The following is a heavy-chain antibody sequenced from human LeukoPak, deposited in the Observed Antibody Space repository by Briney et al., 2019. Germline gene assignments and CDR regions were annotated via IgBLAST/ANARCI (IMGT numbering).Heavy chain of an antibody. J-gene: IGHJ6*03. D-gene: IGHD4-23*01. CDR3: ARGLRTVVTPWDYYYYYMDV. Sequence: GAPVKVSCKASGYTFTGYYMHWVRQAPGQGLEWMGGIIPIFGTANYAQKFQGRVTITTDESTSTAYMELSSLRSEDTAVYYCARGLRTVVTPWDYYYYYMDVWGKGTTVTVSS. CDR1: GYTFTGYY. V-gene: IGHV1-69*05. CDR2: IIPIFGTA.